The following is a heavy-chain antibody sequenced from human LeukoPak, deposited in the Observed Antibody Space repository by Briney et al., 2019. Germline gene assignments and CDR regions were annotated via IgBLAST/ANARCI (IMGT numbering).Heavy chain of an antibody. CDR2: IYYSGST. J-gene: IGHJ4*02. CDR1: GGPISSSSYY. D-gene: IGHD7-27*01. V-gene: IGHV4-39*07. Sequence: SETLSLTCTVSGGPISSSSYYWGWIRQPPGKGLEWIGSIYYSGSTNYNPSLKSRVTISVDTSKNQFSLKLSSATAADTAVYYCASGLTGDPVGYFDYWGQGTLVTVSS. CDR3: ASGLTGDPVGYFDY.